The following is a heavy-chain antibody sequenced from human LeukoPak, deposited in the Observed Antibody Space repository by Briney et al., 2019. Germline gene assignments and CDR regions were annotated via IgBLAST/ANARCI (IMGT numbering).Heavy chain of an antibody. CDR1: GGSFSGYY. D-gene: IGHD6-13*01. Sequence: SETLSLTCAVYGGSFSGYYWSWIRQPPGKGLEWIGEINHSGSTNYNPSLKSRVTISVDTSKNQFSLKLSSVTAADTAVYYCAARRAAAGHRNLDAFDIWGQGTMVTVSS. V-gene: IGHV4-34*01. J-gene: IGHJ3*02. CDR2: INHSGST. CDR3: AARRAAAGHRNLDAFDI.